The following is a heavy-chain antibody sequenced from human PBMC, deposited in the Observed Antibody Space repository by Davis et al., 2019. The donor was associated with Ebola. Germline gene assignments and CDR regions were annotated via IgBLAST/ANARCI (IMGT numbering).Heavy chain of an antibody. Sequence: SETLSLTCTVSGGSISSSSYYWGWIRQPPGKGLEWIGSIYYSGSTYYNPSLKSRVTISVDTSKNQFSLKLSSVTAADTAVYYCAIRGYYYYGMDVWGQGTTVTVSS. D-gene: IGHD3-10*01. CDR3: AIRGYYYYGMDV. CDR2: IYYSGST. V-gene: IGHV4-39*01. J-gene: IGHJ6*02. CDR1: GGSISSSSYY.